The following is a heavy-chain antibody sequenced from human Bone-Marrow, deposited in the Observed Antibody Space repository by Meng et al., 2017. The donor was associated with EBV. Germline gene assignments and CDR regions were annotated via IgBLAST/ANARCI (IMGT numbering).Heavy chain of an antibody. Sequence: QVQLQQSGPGLVKPSXXXXLXXAILGVSSYSNSAAWNWIRQSPSRGLEWLGRTYYRSKWYNDYAVSVKSRITINPDTSKNQFSLQLNSVTPEDTAVYYCARVGYCSGGSCYVDAFDIWGQGTMFTVSS. CDR2: TYYRSKWYN. CDR1: GVSSYSNSAA. CDR3: ARVGYCSGGSCYVDAFDI. V-gene: IGHV6-1*01. D-gene: IGHD2-15*01. J-gene: IGHJ3*02.